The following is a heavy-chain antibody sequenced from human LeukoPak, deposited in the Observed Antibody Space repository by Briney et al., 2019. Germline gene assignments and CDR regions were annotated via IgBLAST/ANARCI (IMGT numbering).Heavy chain of an antibody. J-gene: IGHJ3*02. CDR1: GFTFSTYW. CDR3: ARDRSHGIDI. CDR2: INNDGSST. V-gene: IGHV3-74*01. D-gene: IGHD2-15*01. Sequence: PGGSLRLSCAASGFTFSTYWMHWVRQAPGKGLVWVSRINNDGSSTSYADSVKGRFTISRDNAKNTLYLQAKSLPADDTAVFFCARDRSHGIDIWGQGTMVTVSS.